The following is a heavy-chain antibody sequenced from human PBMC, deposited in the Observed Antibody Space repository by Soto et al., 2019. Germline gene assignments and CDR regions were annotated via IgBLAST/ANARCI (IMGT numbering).Heavy chain of an antibody. V-gene: IGHV3-21*01. J-gene: IGHJ3*02. D-gene: IGHD6-6*01. Sequence: EVQLVESGGGLVKPGGSLRLSCAASGFTFSSYSMNWVRQAPGKGLEWVSSISSSSSYIYYADSVKGRFTISRDNAKNSLYLQMNSLRAEDMAVYYCARDGLASSSAFDIWGQGTMVTVSS. CDR3: ARDGLASSSAFDI. CDR2: ISSSSSYI. CDR1: GFTFSSYS.